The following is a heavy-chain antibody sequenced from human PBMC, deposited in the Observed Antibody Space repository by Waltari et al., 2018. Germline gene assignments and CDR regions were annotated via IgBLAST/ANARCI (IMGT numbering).Heavy chain of an antibody. CDR3: AKWSPDYFDY. J-gene: IGHJ4*02. V-gene: IGHV3-23*03. Sequence: EVQLLESGGGLVQPGGSLRLSCAASGFTFSSYAMSWVRQAPGKGLELVSVIYSGGSTYYADSVKGRFTISRDNSKNTLYLQMNSLRAEDTAVYYCAKWSPDYFDYWGQGTLVTVSS. CDR1: GFTFSSYA. D-gene: IGHD3-3*01. CDR2: IYSGGST.